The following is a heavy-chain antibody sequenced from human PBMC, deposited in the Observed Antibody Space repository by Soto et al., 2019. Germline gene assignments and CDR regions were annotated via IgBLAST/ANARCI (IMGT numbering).Heavy chain of an antibody. CDR2: IYYSGST. D-gene: IGHD6-13*01. V-gene: IGHV4-59*08. Sequence: PSETLSLTCTVSGGSISSYYWSWIRQPPGKGLEKIGYIYYSGSTNYNPSLKSRVTISVDTSKNQFSLKLSSLTSADTAVYYCARGSSSWSTDYWGQGTLVTVSS. J-gene: IGHJ4*02. CDR3: ARGSSSWSTDY. CDR1: GGSISSYY.